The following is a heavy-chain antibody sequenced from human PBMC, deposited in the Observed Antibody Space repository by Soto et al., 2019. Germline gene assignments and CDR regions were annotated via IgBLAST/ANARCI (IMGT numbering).Heavy chain of an antibody. CDR1: GGSISSDY. V-gene: IGHV4-59*01. D-gene: IGHD3-3*01. CDR2: ISNSGST. Sequence: PSETLSLTCSVSGGSISSDYWSWIRQSPGKGLEWISYISNSGSTNYNPSLQSRVATSIDTSKNQFSLRLNSVTAADTAVYFCARGYFIGVSRNALLRSPFCMDVWGQGTTVTVSS. CDR3: ARGYFIGVSRNALLRSPFCMDV. J-gene: IGHJ6*02.